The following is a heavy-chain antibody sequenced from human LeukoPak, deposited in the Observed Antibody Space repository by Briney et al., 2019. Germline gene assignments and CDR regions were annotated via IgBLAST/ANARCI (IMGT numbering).Heavy chain of an antibody. CDR3: AKTRVWSGTFFDY. CDR2: IWYDGSNK. D-gene: IGHD1-14*01. V-gene: IGHV3-33*06. Sequence: GGSLRLSCAASGFAFSSYGMHWVRQAPGKGLEWVAVIWYDGSNKYYADSVKGRFTISRDNSKNTLYLQMNSLRAEDTAVYYCAKTRVWSGTFFDYWGQGALVTVSS. J-gene: IGHJ4*02. CDR1: GFAFSSYG.